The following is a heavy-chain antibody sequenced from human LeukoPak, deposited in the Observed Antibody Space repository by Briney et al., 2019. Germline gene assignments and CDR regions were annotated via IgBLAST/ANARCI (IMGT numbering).Heavy chain of an antibody. J-gene: IGHJ5*02. V-gene: IGHV3-15*07. Sequence: GGPLRLSCAASGFTFSNAWMNWVRQAPGKGLEWVGRIKSKTDGGTTDYAAPVKGRFTISRDDSKNTLYLQMNSLKTEDTAVYYCTATKFDRLGFDPWGQGTLVTVSS. CDR2: IKSKTDGGTT. D-gene: IGHD3-9*01. CDR3: TATKFDRLGFDP. CDR1: GFTFSNAW.